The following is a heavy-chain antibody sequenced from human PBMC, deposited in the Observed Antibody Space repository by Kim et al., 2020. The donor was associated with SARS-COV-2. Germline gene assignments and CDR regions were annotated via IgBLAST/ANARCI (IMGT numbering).Heavy chain of an antibody. D-gene: IGHD5-12*01. CDR1: GFTFDDYA. V-gene: IGHV3-9*01. CDR3: AKDSRGYSGYGANFDY. J-gene: IGHJ4*02. Sequence: GGSLRLSCAASGFTFDDYAMHWVRQAPGKGLEWVSGISWNSGSIGYADSVKGRFTISRDNAKNSLYLQMNSLRAEDTALYYCAKDSRGYSGYGANFDYWGQGTLVTVSS. CDR2: ISWNSGSI.